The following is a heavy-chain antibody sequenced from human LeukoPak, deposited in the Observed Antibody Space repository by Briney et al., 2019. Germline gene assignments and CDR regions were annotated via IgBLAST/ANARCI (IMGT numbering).Heavy chain of an antibody. V-gene: IGHV3-23*01. D-gene: IGHD3-22*01. Sequence: GGSLRLSCAASGFTFSSYAMSWVRQAPGKGLEWVSAISGSGGSTYYADSVKGRFTISRDNAKNSLYLQMNSLRAEDTAVYYCARVSGSYYDSRDCWGQGTLVTVSS. J-gene: IGHJ4*02. CDR3: ARVSGSYYDSRDC. CDR2: ISGSGGST. CDR1: GFTFSSYA.